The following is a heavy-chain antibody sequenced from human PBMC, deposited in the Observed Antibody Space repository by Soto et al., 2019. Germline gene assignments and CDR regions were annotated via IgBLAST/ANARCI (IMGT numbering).Heavy chain of an antibody. CDR1: GGTFSSYA. V-gene: IGHV1-69*13. D-gene: IGHD6-13*01. CDR2: IIPIFGTA. CDR3: ARVYGFGSPRYNWFDP. J-gene: IGHJ5*02. Sequence: SVKVSCKASGGTFSSYAISWVRQAPGQGLEWMGGIIPIFGTANYAQKFQGRVTITADESTSTAYMELSSLRSEDTAVYYCARVYGFGSPRYNWFDPWGQGTLVTVSS.